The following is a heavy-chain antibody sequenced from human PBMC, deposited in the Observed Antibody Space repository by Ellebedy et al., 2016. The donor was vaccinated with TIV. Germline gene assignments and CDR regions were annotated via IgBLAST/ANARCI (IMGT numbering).Heavy chain of an antibody. CDR3: ARDLRYCSGGSCYSYAFDI. Sequence: ASVKVSCKASGYTFTSYDINWVRQATGQGLEWMGWMNPNSGNTGYAQKFQGRVTMTRNTSISTAYMELSSLRSEETAVYYCARDLRYCSGGSCYSYAFDIWGQGTMVTVSS. D-gene: IGHD2-15*01. V-gene: IGHV1-8*01. CDR2: MNPNSGNT. CDR1: GYTFTSYD. J-gene: IGHJ3*02.